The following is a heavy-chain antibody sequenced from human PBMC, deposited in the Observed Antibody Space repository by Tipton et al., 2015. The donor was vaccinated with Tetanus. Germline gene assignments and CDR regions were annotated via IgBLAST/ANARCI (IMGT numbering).Heavy chain of an antibody. CDR3: ARGGITAAGILDY. CDR2: IYYSGST. D-gene: IGHD6-13*01. V-gene: IGHV4-59*01. Sequence: TLSLTCTVSGGSISSYYWSWIRQPPGKGLEWIGYIYYSGSTNYNPSLKSQVTISVDTSKNQFSLNLSSVTAADTAVYYCARGGITAAGILDYWGQGTLVTVSS. CDR1: GGSISSYY. J-gene: IGHJ4*02.